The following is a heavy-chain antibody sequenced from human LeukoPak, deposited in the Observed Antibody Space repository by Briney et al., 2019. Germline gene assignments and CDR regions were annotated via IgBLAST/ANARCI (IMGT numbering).Heavy chain of an antibody. J-gene: IGHJ5*02. CDR2: IYYSGST. CDR3: ARGGIVAPNWFDP. CDR1: GGSISSYY. D-gene: IGHD1-26*01. V-gene: IGHV4-59*01. Sequence: PSETLSLTCTVSGGSISSYYWRWIRQPPGKGLEWIGYIYYSGSTNYIPSLKSRVTISVDTSKNQFSLKLSSVTAADTAVYYCARGGIVAPNWFDPWGQGTLVTVSS.